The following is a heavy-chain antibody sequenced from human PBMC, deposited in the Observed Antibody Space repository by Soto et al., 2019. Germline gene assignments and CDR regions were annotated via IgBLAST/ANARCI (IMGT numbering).Heavy chain of an antibody. J-gene: IGHJ6*02. CDR2: IYPGDSDT. CDR1: GYTFTKYW. CDR3: AASIFYYGMDV. Sequence: LVESLKISCKGSGYTFTKYWIGWVLQMPGKGLEWMGIIYPGDSDTKYNPSFQGQVTISADKSITTTYLRWTSLKASDTAIYYCAASIFYYGMDVWGQGTTVTVSS. V-gene: IGHV5-51*01.